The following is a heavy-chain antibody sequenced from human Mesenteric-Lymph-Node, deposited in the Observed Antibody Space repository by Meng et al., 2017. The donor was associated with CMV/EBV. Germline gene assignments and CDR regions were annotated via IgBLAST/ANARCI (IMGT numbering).Heavy chain of an antibody. V-gene: IGHV4-31*03. D-gene: IGHD2-21*01. CDR3: AREGRECGGDCYDG. Sequence: LRLSCTVSGASISSGGYYWSWIRQHPGKGLEWIGYIYSTGSTYYNPSLKSRVTISVDTSKNQFSLKLSSVTAADTAVYYCAREGRECGGDCYDGWGQGTMVTVSS. CDR1: GASISSGGYY. J-gene: IGHJ3*01. CDR2: IYSTGST.